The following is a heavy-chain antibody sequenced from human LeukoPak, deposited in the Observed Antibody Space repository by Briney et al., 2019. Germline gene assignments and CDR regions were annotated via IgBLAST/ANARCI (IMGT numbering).Heavy chain of an antibody. V-gene: IGHV1-18*01. CDR1: RYTFTSYS. J-gene: IGHJ4*02. D-gene: IGHD1-26*01. CDR3: ARGQNGSYFSPSDY. CDR2: ISASTGNT. Sequence: GASVKVSCKASRYTFTSYSISWVRQAPGQGLEWMGWISASTGNTDYAQKLQGRVTMTTDASTSTAYMELRSLRSDDTAVYYCARGQNGSYFSPSDYWGQGTLVTVSS.